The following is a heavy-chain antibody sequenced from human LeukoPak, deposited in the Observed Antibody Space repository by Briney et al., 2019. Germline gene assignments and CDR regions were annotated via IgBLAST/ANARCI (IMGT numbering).Heavy chain of an antibody. Sequence: GGSLRLSCAASGFTFSDYYMSWIRQAPGKGLEWLSYISSSGSTIYYADSVKGRFTISRDNAKNSLYLQMNSLRAEATAVYYCARAGIAAAGTRIGYYYGMDVWGQGTTVTVSS. D-gene: IGHD6-13*01. CDR3: ARAGIAAAGTRIGYYYGMDV. CDR2: ISSSGSTI. CDR1: GFTFSDYY. J-gene: IGHJ6*02. V-gene: IGHV3-11*01.